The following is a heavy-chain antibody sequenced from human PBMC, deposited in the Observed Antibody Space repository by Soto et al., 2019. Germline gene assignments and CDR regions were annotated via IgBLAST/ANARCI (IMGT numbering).Heavy chain of an antibody. Sequence: QLQLQESGPGLVKPSETLSLTCTVSGGSISSGSYYWGWIRQPPGKGLEWIGSIYYSGSTYYNPSLKSRVTISVDTSKNQFSLKLSSVTAADTAVYYCAGTNDYGDYNDYWGQGTLVTVSS. CDR2: IYYSGST. D-gene: IGHD4-17*01. J-gene: IGHJ4*02. CDR3: AGTNDYGDYNDY. V-gene: IGHV4-39*01. CDR1: GGSISSGSYY.